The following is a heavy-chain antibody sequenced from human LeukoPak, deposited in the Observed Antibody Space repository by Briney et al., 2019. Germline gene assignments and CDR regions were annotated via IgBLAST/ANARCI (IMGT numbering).Heavy chain of an antibody. CDR3: ARTHSSRYNWFDP. V-gene: IGHV4-34*01. Sequence: PSETLSLTCAVYGGSFSGYYWSWIRQPPGKGLEWIGGINHSGSTNYNPSLKSRVTISVDTSKNQFSLTLSSVTAADTAVYYCARTHSSRYNWFDPWGQGTLVTVSS. CDR2: INHSGST. D-gene: IGHD6-13*01. CDR1: GGSFSGYY. J-gene: IGHJ5*02.